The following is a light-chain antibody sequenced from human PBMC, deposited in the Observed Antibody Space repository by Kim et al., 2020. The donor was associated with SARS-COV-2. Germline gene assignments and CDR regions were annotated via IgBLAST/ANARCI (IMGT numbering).Light chain of an antibody. CDR3: QAWDSSTAV. V-gene: IGLV3-1*01. CDR1: TLAATD. J-gene: IGLJ3*02. CDR2: QAR. Sequence: CPGDTLAATDACWYPPQPGQSPVLVIYQARTRPSGIPERFSGSNSGTTATLTISGPQALDEADYHCQAWDSSTAVFGGG.